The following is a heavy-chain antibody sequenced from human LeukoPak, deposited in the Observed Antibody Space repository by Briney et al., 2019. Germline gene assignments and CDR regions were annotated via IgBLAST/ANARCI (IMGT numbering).Heavy chain of an antibody. D-gene: IGHD6-19*01. CDR3: ARELSSGWYVLARSGYYFDY. Sequence: GASVKVSCKASGYTFTDYYMHWVRQAPGQGLEWMGGIIPIFGTANYAQKFRGRVTITADKSTRAAYMELSSLRSEDTAVYYCARELSSGWYVLARSGYYFDYWGQGTLVTVSS. CDR1: GYTFTDYY. J-gene: IGHJ4*02. V-gene: IGHV1-69*06. CDR2: IIPIFGTA.